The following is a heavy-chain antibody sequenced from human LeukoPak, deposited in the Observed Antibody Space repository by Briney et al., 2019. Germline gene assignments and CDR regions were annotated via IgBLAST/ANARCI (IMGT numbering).Heavy chain of an antibody. J-gene: IGHJ6*03. CDR3: ARPFNYYYYMDV. CDR1: GFTFSSYW. V-gene: IGHV3-74*01. D-gene: IGHD3-16*01. Sequence: GGSLRLSCAASGFTFSSYWMHWVRQAPGKGLVWVSRINTDGSSTSYADSVKGRFTISRDNAKNTLYLQMNGLRAEDTAVYYCARPFNYYYYMDVWGKGTTVTVSS. CDR2: INTDGSST.